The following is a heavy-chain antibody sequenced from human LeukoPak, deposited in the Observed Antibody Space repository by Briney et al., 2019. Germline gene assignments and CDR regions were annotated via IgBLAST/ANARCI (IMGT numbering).Heavy chain of an antibody. CDR2: ISSSSSTI. CDR3: ASLGGVRDPLYYFDY. Sequence: PGGSLRLSCAASGFTFSSYSMNWVRQAPEKGLEWVSYISSSSSTIYYADSVKGRFTISRDNAKNSLYLQMNSLRAEDTAVYYCASLGGVRDPLYYFDYWGQGTLVTVSS. J-gene: IGHJ4*02. CDR1: GFTFSSYS. V-gene: IGHV3-48*01. D-gene: IGHD3-10*01.